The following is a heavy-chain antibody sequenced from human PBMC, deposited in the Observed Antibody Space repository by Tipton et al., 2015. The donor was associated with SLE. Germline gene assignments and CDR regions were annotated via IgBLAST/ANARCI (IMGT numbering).Heavy chain of an antibody. Sequence: SLRLSCAASGFTVSSNYMSWVRQAPGKGLEWVSVIYSGGSTYYADSVKGRFTISRHNSKNTLYLQMNSLRAEDTAVYYCARAKAVAMESYYYYYIDVWGKGTTVTVSS. CDR2: IYSGGST. V-gene: IGHV3-53*04. CDR1: GFTVSSNY. J-gene: IGHJ6*03. CDR3: ARAKAVAMESYYYYYIDV. D-gene: IGHD6-19*01.